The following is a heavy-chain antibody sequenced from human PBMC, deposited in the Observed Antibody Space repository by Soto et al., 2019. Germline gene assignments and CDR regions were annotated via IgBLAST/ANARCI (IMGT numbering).Heavy chain of an antibody. J-gene: IGHJ4*02. V-gene: IGHV4-59*01. CDR2: VFYKGNT. CDR3: ARSGDSFGFTDY. D-gene: IGHD5-18*01. Sequence: WLWLRQPPGKGLEWIGYVFYKGNTNYNPSLKSRVTISVDTSANQFSLRLSSVTAADTAVYYCARSGDSFGFTDYWGQGTLVTVSS.